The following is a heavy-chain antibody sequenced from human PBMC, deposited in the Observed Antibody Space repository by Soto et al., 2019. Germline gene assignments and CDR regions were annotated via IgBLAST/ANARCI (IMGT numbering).Heavy chain of an antibody. J-gene: IGHJ4*02. CDR2: ISHIGGST. V-gene: IGHV1-46*03. CDR1: ENTLRSNY. Sequence: QVHLVQSGAEVKEPGASVKLPCQTSENTLRSNYMHWVRQAPGQGLEWLGFISHIGGSTAYAQKCQGRVAMTRDTSTSTIYMELSSLRSEDTAIYYCIIDRGGFDYWGQGTLVTVSS. CDR3: IIDRGGFDY. D-gene: IGHD3-16*01.